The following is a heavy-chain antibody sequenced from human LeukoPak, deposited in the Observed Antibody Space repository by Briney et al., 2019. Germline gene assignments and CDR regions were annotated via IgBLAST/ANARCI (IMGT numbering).Heavy chain of an antibody. V-gene: IGHV4-39*01. CDR1: GDSISGSSYY. Sequence: PSETLSLTCTVSGDSISGSSYYWGWIRQPPGKGLEWIGSVYYSGSSYYNPSLKSRVTISVDTSKNQFPLKLSSVIASDTAVYYCGGYDFYYFESWGQGTLVTVSS. J-gene: IGHJ4*02. D-gene: IGHD3-3*01. CDR2: VYYSGSS. CDR3: GGYDFYYFES.